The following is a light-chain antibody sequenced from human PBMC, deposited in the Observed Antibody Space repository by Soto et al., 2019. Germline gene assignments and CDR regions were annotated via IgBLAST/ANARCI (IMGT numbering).Light chain of an antibody. V-gene: IGKV3-11*01. CDR1: QSVSSY. J-gene: IGKJ4*01. Sequence: EIVLTQSPATLSLSPGERATLSCRASQSVSSYLAWYQQKPGQAPRLLIYDAYNRATGIPARFSGSGSGTDFTLTISSLEPEDCAVYYCQQRSNWPPLTFGGGTKVEIK. CDR3: QQRSNWPPLT. CDR2: DAY.